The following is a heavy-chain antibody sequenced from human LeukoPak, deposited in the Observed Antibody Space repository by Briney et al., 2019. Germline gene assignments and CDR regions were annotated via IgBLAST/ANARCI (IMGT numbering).Heavy chain of an antibody. CDR1: GFTFSSYA. J-gene: IGHJ6*03. Sequence: PGGSLRLSCVVSGFTFSSYAMSWVRQAPGKGLEWVSGISADGGGTFYADSGKGRFTISRDYSKNTLYLQMNSLRAEDTAVYYCLTRSLVAVTGNYYMDVWGKGTTVTVSS. CDR3: LTRSLVAVTGNYYMDV. D-gene: IGHD6-19*01. V-gene: IGHV3-23*01. CDR2: ISADGGGT.